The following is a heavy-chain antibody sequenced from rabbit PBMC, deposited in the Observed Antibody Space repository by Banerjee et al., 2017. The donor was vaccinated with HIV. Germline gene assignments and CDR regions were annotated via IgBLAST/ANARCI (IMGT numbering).Heavy chain of an antibody. CDR1: GFDFSSNA. D-gene: IGHD4-1*01. V-gene: IGHV1S47*01. CDR2: IYCGDGST. CDR3: ARDLAGVIGWNFNL. Sequence: QEQLEESGGDLVKPEGSLTLTCTASGFDFSSNAMCWVRQTPGKRPEWIACIYCGDGSTYYASWVNGRFTISKASWTTVTLQMTSLTAADTASYFCARDLAGVIGWNFNLWGQGTLVTVS. J-gene: IGHJ4*01.